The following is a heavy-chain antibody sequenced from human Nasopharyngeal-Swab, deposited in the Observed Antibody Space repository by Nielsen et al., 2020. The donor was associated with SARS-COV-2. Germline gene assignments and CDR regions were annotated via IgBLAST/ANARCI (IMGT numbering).Heavy chain of an antibody. Sequence: GGSLRLSCAASGFTFSSYAMRWVRQAPGKGMEWVSAISGSGGSTYYADSVKGRFTISRDNSKNTLYLQMNSLRAEDTAVYYCAKKPGGRYCSGGSCYYRDWGQGTLVTVSS. V-gene: IGHV3-23*01. J-gene: IGHJ4*02. CDR2: ISGSGGST. CDR1: GFTFSSYA. D-gene: IGHD2-15*01. CDR3: AKKPGGRYCSGGSCYYRD.